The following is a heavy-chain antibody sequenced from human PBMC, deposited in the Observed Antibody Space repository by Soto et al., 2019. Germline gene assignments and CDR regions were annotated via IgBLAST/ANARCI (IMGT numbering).Heavy chain of an antibody. D-gene: IGHD3-22*01. Sequence: GGSLILSCAASGFTFSSYAMHWVRQAPGKGLEWVAVISYDGSNKYYADSVKGRFTISRDNSKNTLYLQMNSLRAEDTAVYYCARAEIVYYYDSSGYPDYWGQGTLVTVSS. V-gene: IGHV3-30-3*01. J-gene: IGHJ4*02. CDR2: ISYDGSNK. CDR1: GFTFSSYA. CDR3: ARAEIVYYYDSSGYPDY.